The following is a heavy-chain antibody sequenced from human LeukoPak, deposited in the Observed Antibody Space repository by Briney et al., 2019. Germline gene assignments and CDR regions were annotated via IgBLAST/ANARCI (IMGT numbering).Heavy chain of an antibody. CDR3: ARDLTSYDYVWDH. CDR1: GFTVRSKY. D-gene: IGHD3-16*01. Sequence: GGSLGLSCAASGFTVRSKYMTWGRHAPGKGLEWGSVIYSGGSKYYADSVKGRFAISRDNSKNTLYLQMNSLRAEDTAVYYCARDLTSYDYVWDHWGQGTLVTVSS. J-gene: IGHJ4*02. CDR2: IYSGGSK. V-gene: IGHV3-53*01.